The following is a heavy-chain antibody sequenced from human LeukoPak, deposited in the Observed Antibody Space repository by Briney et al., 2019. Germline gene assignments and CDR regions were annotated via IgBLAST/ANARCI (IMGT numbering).Heavy chain of an antibody. CDR1: GGSISSYY. D-gene: IGHD3-10*01. Sequence: SETLSLTCTVSGGSISSYYWSWIRQPPGKGLEWIGYIYYSGSTNYNPSLESRVTISVDTSKNQFSLKLSSVTAADTAVYYCARAGMWGGDYYYYGMDVWGQGTTVTVSS. CDR2: IYYSGST. J-gene: IGHJ6*02. V-gene: IGHV4-59*01. CDR3: ARAGMWGGDYYYYGMDV.